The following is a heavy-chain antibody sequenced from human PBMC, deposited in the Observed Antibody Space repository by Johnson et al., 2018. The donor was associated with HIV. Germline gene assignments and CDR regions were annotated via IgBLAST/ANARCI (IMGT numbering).Heavy chain of an antibody. J-gene: IGHJ3*02. Sequence: QVQLVESGGGVVQPGRSLRLSCAASGFTFSSYGMHWVRQAPGKGLEWVAVIWYDGSNEYYADSVKGRFTISRDNSKNTLYLQMKSLRAEDTAVYFCARGCGGDCAHQEAFDIWGQGTMVTVSS. D-gene: IGHD2-21*02. CDR1: GFTFSSYG. CDR3: ARGCGGDCAHQEAFDI. CDR2: IWYDGSNE. V-gene: IGHV3-30*19.